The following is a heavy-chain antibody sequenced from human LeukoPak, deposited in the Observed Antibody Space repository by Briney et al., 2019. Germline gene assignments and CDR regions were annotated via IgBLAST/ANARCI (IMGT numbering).Heavy chain of an antibody. V-gene: IGHV4-30-4*01. CDR3: ARLGHKGYCSSTSCYKDY. CDR2: IYYSGST. J-gene: IGHJ4*02. Sequence: SETLSLTCTVSGGSISSGDYYWSWIRQPPGKGLEWIGYIYYSGSTYYNPSLKSRVTISVDTSKNQFSLKLSSVTAADTAVYYCARLGHKGYCSSTSCYKDYWGQGTLVTVSS. D-gene: IGHD2-2*02. CDR1: GGSISSGDYY.